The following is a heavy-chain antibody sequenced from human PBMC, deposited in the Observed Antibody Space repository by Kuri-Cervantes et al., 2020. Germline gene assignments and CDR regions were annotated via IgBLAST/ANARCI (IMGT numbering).Heavy chain of an antibody. Sequence: SETLSLTCAVSGGSISSNSRYWGWIRQPPGKGLEWIGSLYYSGTTYYNPSLKSRVTISVDTSKNQFSLKLSSVTAADTAVYYCARGSMGRTYFDYWDQGTLVTVSS. J-gene: IGHJ4*02. V-gene: IGHV4-39*01. CDR3: ARGSMGRTYFDY. CDR2: LYYSGTT. CDR1: GGSISSNSRY. D-gene: IGHD2/OR15-2a*01.